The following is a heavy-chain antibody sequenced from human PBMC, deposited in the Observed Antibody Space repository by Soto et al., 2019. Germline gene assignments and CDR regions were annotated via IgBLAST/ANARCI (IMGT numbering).Heavy chain of an antibody. CDR1: GFTFSSYS. V-gene: IGHV3-21*01. D-gene: IGHD5-12*01. CDR2: ISSSSSYI. Sequence: EVQLVESGGGLVKPGGSLRLSCAASGFTFSSYSMNWVRQAPGKGLEWVSSISSSSSYIYYTDSVKGRFTISRDNAKNSLYLQMNSLRAEDTAVYYCARAGDGYRGRYYYYGMDVWGQGTTVTVSS. J-gene: IGHJ6*02. CDR3: ARAGDGYRGRYYYYGMDV.